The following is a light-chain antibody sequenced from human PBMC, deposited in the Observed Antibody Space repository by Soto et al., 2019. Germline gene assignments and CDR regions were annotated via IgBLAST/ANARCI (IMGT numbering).Light chain of an antibody. J-gene: IGKJ4*01. CDR1: QSISSY. CDR2: AAS. CDR3: QQSYSTPLT. Sequence: DIQMTQSPSSLSASVGDRFTITCRASQSISSYLNWYHQKPGKAPKLLIYAASSLQSGVPSRFSGSGSGTDFTLTISSLQPEDFATYYCQQSYSTPLTFGGGTKVDI. V-gene: IGKV1-39*01.